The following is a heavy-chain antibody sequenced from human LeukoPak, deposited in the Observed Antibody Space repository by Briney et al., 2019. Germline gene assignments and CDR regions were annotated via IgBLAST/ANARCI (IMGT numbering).Heavy chain of an antibody. CDR2: ISYDGSNK. CDR3: ARDDGNYFDY. Sequence: GGSLRLSCAASGFTFSSNAMHWVRQAPGKGLEWVAVISYDGSNKYYADSVKGRFTISRDNSKNTLYLQMNSLRAEDTAVYYCARDDGNYFDYWGQGTLVTVSS. J-gene: IGHJ4*02. D-gene: IGHD5-24*01. V-gene: IGHV3-30-3*01. CDR1: GFTFSSNA.